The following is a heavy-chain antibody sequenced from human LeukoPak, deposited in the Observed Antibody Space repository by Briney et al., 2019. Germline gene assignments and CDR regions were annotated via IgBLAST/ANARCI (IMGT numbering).Heavy chain of an antibody. Sequence: SETLSLTCTVSGDSISSYYWTWIRHPPGKGLEWIAYFFYSGSTNYNPSLKSRVTISVDTCKIPFSLELSSVTAADTAVYYCARALRTCSTTINTSCVYTWFDPWGQGTLVTVSS. CDR2: FFYSGST. D-gene: IGHD2-2*01. J-gene: IGHJ5*02. V-gene: IGHV4-59*01. CDR3: ARALRTCSTTINTSCVYTWFDP. CDR1: GDSISSYY.